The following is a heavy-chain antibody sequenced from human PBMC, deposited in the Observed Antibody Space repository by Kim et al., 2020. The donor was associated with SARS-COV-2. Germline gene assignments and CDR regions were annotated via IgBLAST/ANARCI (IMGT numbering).Heavy chain of an antibody. CDR2: INPSGGST. Sequence: ASVKVSCKASGYTFTSYYMHWVRQAPGQGLEWMGIINPSGGSTSYAQKFQGRVTMTRDTSTSTVYMELSSLRSEDTAVYYCARAADMDYYYYGMDVWGQGTTVTVSS. CDR1: GYTFTSYY. V-gene: IGHV1-46*01. D-gene: IGHD2-15*01. CDR3: ARAADMDYYYYGMDV. J-gene: IGHJ6*02.